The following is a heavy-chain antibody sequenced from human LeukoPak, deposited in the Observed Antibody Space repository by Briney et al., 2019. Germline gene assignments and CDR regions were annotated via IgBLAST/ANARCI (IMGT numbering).Heavy chain of an antibody. J-gene: IGHJ6*02. Sequence: GGSLRLSCVASGFTFSDYYMTWIRQAPGKGLEYVSHISRSGSSLYYGDSVTGRFTISRDNAKNSLYLQMNSLRVEDTAVYYCAREVVVVPDYYYYGLDVWGQGTTVTVSS. CDR1: GFTFSDYY. CDR3: AREVVVVPDYYYYGLDV. D-gene: IGHD2-2*01. CDR2: ISRSGSSL. V-gene: IGHV3-11*01.